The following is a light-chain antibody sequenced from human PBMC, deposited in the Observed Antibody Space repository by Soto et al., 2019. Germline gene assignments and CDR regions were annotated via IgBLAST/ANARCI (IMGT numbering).Light chain of an antibody. J-gene: IGLJ1*01. CDR1: SSNIGAGYD. CDR2: ANS. Sequence: QSVLTQPPSGSGAPGQTVTIYCTGSSSNIGAGYDVHWYQQLPGTAPKLLIYANSNRPSGVPDRFSGSKSGTSASLAITGLQAEDEADYYCQSYDSSLSPYVFGTGTKVTVL. V-gene: IGLV1-40*01. CDR3: QSYDSSLSPYV.